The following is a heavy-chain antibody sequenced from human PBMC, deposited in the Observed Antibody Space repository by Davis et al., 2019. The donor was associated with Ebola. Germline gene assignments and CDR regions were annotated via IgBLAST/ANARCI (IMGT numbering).Heavy chain of an antibody. CDR3: ARDFDGGNYYFDY. CDR1: LGSFSSHP. CDR2: IIPIFDTP. V-gene: IGHV1-69*13. Sequence: SVTVTFKTSLGSFSSHPISRVRQAPRQGLEWMGGIIPIFDTPHYAQKFQGRITITADASTRTAYMELSSLRSEDTATYICARDFDGGNYYFDYWGPGTPVTVTS. D-gene: IGHD3-9*01. J-gene: IGHJ4*02.